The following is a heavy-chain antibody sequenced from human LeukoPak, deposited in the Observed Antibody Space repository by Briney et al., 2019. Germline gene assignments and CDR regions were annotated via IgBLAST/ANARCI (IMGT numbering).Heavy chain of an antibody. J-gene: IGHJ4*02. CDR2: ISSSSSYI. V-gene: IGHV3-21*01. CDR3: ARASYQRLVFDY. Sequence: SGGSLRLSCAASGFTFSSYSMNWVRQAPGKGLEWVSSISSSSSYIYYADSVKGRFTISRDNAKNSLYLQMNSLRAEDTAVYYCARASYQRLVFDYWGQGTLVTVSS. CDR1: GFTFSSYS. D-gene: IGHD2-15*01.